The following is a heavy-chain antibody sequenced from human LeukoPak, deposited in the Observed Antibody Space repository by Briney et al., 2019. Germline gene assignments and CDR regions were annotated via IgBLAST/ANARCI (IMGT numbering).Heavy chain of an antibody. V-gene: IGHV3-48*01. D-gene: IGHD1-26*01. CDR3: ARDPGCIGRT. CDR1: GFTFSSYS. CDR2: ISSSSSTI. Sequence: GGSLRLSCAASGFTFSSYSINWVRQAPGKGLEWVSYISSSSSTIYYADSVKGRFTISRDNAKNSLYLQMNTLRAEDTAVYYCARDPGCIGRTWGQGTMVTVSS. J-gene: IGHJ3*01.